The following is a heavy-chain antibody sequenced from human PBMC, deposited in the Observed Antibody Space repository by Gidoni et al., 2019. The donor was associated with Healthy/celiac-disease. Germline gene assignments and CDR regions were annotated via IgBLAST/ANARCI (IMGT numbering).Heavy chain of an antibody. CDR2: INPNSGGT. CDR1: GYTFTGYY. V-gene: IGHV1-2*02. J-gene: IGHJ4*02. Sequence: QVQLVQSGAEVTKPGASVKVSCQASGYTFTGYYMHWVRQAPGQGLEWMGWINPNSGGTNYAQKFQGRVTMTRDTSISTAYMELSRLRSDDTAVYYCARDRMSGYYPLMMWWGQGTLVTVSS. CDR3: ARDRMSGYYPLMMW. D-gene: IGHD3-3*01.